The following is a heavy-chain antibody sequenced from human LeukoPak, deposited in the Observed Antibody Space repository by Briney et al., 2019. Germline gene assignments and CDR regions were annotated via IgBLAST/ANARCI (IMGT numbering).Heavy chain of an antibody. D-gene: IGHD1-26*01. CDR1: GFPSSSYA. V-gene: IGHV3-23*01. CDR2: ISGSGGRT. CDR3: ASSEWELDY. Sequence: PGGSLRLSCAASGFPSSSYAMSWVRQSPGKGLEWVSGISGSGGRTFYADSVKGRFTISRDNSKNTLYLQMNSLRAEDTAVYYCASSEWELDYWGLGTLVTVSS. J-gene: IGHJ4*02.